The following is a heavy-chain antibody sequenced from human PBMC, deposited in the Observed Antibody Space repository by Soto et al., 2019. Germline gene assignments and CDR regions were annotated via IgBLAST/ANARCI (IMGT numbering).Heavy chain of an antibody. CDR1: GGSISSGDYY. J-gene: IGHJ5*02. D-gene: IGHD2-15*01. CDR3: VRGKVVVVAATRVPPPKDNWFDP. V-gene: IGHV4-30-4*01. Sequence: PSETLSLTCTVSGGSISSGDYYWSWIRQPPGKGLEWIGYIYYSGSTYYNPSLKSRVTISVDTSKNQFSLKLSSVTAADTAVYYCVRGKVVVVAATRVPPPKDNWFDPWGQGTLVTVSS. CDR2: IYYSGST.